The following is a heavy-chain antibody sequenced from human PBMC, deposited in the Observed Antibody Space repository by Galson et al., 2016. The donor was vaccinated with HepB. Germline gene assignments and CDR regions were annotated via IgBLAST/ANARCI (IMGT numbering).Heavy chain of an antibody. J-gene: IGHJ4*02. D-gene: IGHD3-22*01. V-gene: IGHV4-31*03. CDR3: ARAYASRGYYEGYYYY. Sequence: TLSLTCTVSGASISSDDYYWSWIRQPPGKGLGWSGYIYYTGSTYYHRSPISRVTMSVDTSKNQFSLKLRSVTAADTAVYFCARAYASRGYYEGYYYYWGQGTLVTVSS. CDR2: IYYTGST. CDR1: GASISSDDYY.